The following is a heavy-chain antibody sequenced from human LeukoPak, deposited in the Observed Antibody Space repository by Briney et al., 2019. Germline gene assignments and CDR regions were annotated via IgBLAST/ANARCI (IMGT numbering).Heavy chain of an antibody. CDR1: GYTFTSYG. Sequence: ASVKVSCKASGYTFTSYGISWVRQAPGQGLEWMGWISAYNGNTNYAQKLQGRVTMTTDTSTSTAYMELRSLRSDDTAVYYCARGSSSWYVGDRYYYYYYYMDVWGKGTTVTVSS. D-gene: IGHD6-13*01. CDR3: ARGSSSWYVGDRYYYYYYYMDV. V-gene: IGHV1-18*01. J-gene: IGHJ6*03. CDR2: ISAYNGNT.